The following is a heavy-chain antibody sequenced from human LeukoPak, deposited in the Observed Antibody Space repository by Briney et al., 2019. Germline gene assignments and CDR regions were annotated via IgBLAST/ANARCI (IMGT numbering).Heavy chain of an antibody. D-gene: IGHD1-14*01. CDR3: ARVNRGAFDI. J-gene: IGHJ3*02. CDR2: INHSGST. V-gene: IGHV4-34*01. Sequence: PSETLSLTCAVYGGSFSGYYWSWIRQPPGKGLEWIGEINHSGSTNYNPSLKSRVTISVDTSKNQFSLKLSSVTAADTAVYYCARVNRGAFDIWGQGTMVTVSS. CDR1: GGSFSGYY.